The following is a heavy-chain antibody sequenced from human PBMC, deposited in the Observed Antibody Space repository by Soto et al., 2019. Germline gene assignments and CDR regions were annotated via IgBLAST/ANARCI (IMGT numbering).Heavy chain of an antibody. CDR2: IIPIFGTA. CDR1: GGTFSSYA. D-gene: IGHD2-2*02. J-gene: IGHJ4*02. CDR3: AIGVGDIVLVPAATPFDY. Sequence: QVQLVQSGAEVKKPGSSVKVSCKASGGTFSSYAISWVRQAPGQGLEWMGGIIPIFGTANYAQKFQGRVTITADESTSTAYMELSSLRSEDTAVYYCAIGVGDIVLVPAATPFDYWGQGTLVTVSS. V-gene: IGHV1-69*12.